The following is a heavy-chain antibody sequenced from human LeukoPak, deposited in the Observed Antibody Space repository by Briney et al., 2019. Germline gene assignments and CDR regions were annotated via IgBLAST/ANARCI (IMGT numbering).Heavy chain of an antibody. V-gene: IGHV3-74*01. CDR2: INGGGTSI. CDR1: GFTFSSDW. D-gene: IGHD5-18*01. J-gene: IGHJ4*02. Sequence: GGSLRLSCAASGFTFSSDWMHWVRQVPGKGLVWVSRINGGGTSISYADSVKGRFTISRDNAKNILYLQMNSLRDEDSAVYYCLRSRANSYGYWDSWGQGTLVTVSS. CDR3: LRSRANSYGYWDS.